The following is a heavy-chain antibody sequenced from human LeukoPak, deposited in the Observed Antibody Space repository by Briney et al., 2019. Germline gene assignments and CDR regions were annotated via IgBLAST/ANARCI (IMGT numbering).Heavy chain of an antibody. CDR3: VEGGAPSYYDGSGDAYFDY. V-gene: IGHV3-23*01. Sequence: PGRSLRLSCAASGFTFSSYAMHWVRQAPGKGLEWVSVISGSGGRTSYADSVKGRFTVSRDNSKNTLYLQMNSLRAEDTAVYFCVEGGAPSYYDGSGDAYFDYWGQGTLVTVSS. CDR2: ISGSGGRT. CDR1: GFTFSSYA. J-gene: IGHJ4*02. D-gene: IGHD3-22*01.